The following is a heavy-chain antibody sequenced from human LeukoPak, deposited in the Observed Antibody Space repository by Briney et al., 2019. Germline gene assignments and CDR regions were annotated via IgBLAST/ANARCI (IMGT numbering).Heavy chain of an antibody. V-gene: IGHV4-34*01. J-gene: IGHJ6*02. CDR2: INHSGST. D-gene: IGHD1-7*01. Sequence: SETLSLTCAVYGGSFSGYYWSWIRQPPGKGLEWIGEINHSGSTNYNPSLKSRVTISVDTSKNQFSLKLSSVTAADTAAYYCAKLRDGAVMDVWGQGTTVTVSS. CDR3: AKLRDGAVMDV. CDR1: GGSFSGYY.